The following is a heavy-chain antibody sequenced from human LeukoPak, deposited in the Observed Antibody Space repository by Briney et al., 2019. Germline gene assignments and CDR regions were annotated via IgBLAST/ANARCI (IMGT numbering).Heavy chain of an antibody. V-gene: IGHV3-30-3*01. D-gene: IGHD5-18*01. Sequence: PGGSLRLSCAASGFIFSNYAMHWVRQAPGKGLEWVVVISYDGSNKYYADSVKGRFTISRDNSENTLYLQMNSLRGEDTAVYYCARDSYGLDYWGQGTLVTVSS. CDR2: ISYDGSNK. CDR3: ARDSYGLDY. J-gene: IGHJ4*02. CDR1: GFIFSNYA.